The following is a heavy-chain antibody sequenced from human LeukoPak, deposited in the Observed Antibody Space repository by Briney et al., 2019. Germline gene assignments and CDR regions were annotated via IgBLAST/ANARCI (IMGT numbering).Heavy chain of an antibody. CDR3: ARGWGSSSAFDI. V-gene: IGHV1-2*02. D-gene: IGHD6-13*01. CDR1: GYTFTGYY. Sequence: ASVKVSCKASGYTFTGYYMHWVRQAPGQGLEWMGWINPNSGGTNYAQKFQGRVTMTRDTSNSTAYMELSRLRSDDTAVYYCARGWGSSSAFDIWGQGTMVTVSS. J-gene: IGHJ3*02. CDR2: INPNSGGT.